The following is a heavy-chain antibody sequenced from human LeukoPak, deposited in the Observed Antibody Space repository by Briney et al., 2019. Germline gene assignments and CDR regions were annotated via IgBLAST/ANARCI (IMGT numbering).Heavy chain of an antibody. Sequence: GGSLRLSCAASGFTFSSYAMSWVRQAPEKGLEWVSAISGSGGSTYYADSVKGRFTIPRDNSKSTLYLQMNSLRAEDTAVYYCAKAVRVCSSTSCYAPFDYWGQGTLVTVSS. CDR1: GFTFSSYA. CDR3: AKAVRVCSSTSCYAPFDY. D-gene: IGHD2-2*01. V-gene: IGHV3-23*01. J-gene: IGHJ4*02. CDR2: ISGSGGST.